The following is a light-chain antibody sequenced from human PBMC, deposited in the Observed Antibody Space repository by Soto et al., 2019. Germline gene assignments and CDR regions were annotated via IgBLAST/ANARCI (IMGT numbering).Light chain of an antibody. V-gene: IGLV3-21*04. CDR2: YDN. J-gene: IGLJ2*01. CDR3: QVWDSTSDHVV. CDR1: NIGSQG. Sequence: SYELTQPPSVSVAPGQTARITCEGNNIGSQGVHWYQQKPGQAPVLVIFYDNDRPSGIPARFSGSNSGNTATLTISRVEAGDEADYFYQVWDSTSDHVVFGGGTQLTVL.